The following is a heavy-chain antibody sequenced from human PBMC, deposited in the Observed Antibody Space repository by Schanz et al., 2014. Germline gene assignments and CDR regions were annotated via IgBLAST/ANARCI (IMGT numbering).Heavy chain of an antibody. CDR3: AKVREWWPYYFDY. D-gene: IGHD2-15*01. CDR2: ISGNGGST. J-gene: IGHJ4*02. Sequence: EVHLLESGGGLVQPGGSLRLSCAASGFTFSNHALCWVRQAPGKGLEWVSAISGNGGSTYFADSVKGRFTISRDNSDNTLFLQMNSLRAEDTAVYYCAKVREWWPYYFDYWGQGTLVAVSS. CDR1: GFTFSNHA. V-gene: IGHV3-23*01.